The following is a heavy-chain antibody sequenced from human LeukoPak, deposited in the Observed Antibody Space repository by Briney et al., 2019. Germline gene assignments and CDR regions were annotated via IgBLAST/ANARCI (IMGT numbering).Heavy chain of an antibody. Sequence: SVKVSCKASGGTFSSYAISWVRQAPGQGLEWMGGIIPIFGTANYAQKFQGRVTITADESTSTAYMELSSLRSEDTAVYYCATGSGPSSRGVYYYYHMDVWGKGTTVTVSS. CDR1: GGTFSSYA. J-gene: IGHJ6*03. CDR2: IIPIFGTA. V-gene: IGHV1-69*01. D-gene: IGHD1-26*01. CDR3: ATGSGPSSRGVYYYYHMDV.